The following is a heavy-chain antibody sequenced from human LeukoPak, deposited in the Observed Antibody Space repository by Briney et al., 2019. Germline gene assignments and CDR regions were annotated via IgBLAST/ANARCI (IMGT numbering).Heavy chain of an antibody. Sequence: PGGSLRLSCAASGFTFNSYVMHWVRQAPGKGLEWVAVISYDGSNTYYADSVKGRFTISRDNSKNTLYLQMSSLRVEDTAMYYCARGLITARPFDYWGQGTLVTVSP. V-gene: IGHV3-30-3*01. CDR1: GFTFNSYV. CDR3: ARGLITARPFDY. CDR2: ISYDGSNT. D-gene: IGHD6-6*01. J-gene: IGHJ4*02.